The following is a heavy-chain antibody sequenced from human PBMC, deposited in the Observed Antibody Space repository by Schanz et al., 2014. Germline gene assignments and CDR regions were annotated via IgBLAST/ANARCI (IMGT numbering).Heavy chain of an antibody. Sequence: QVQLVESGGGVVQPGRSLRLSCAASGFTFRSHAMHWVRQAPGKGLEWGAVISHDGSKKYYADSVKGRFTISRDNSRNTLYLQMNSLRAEDTAVYYCARGVRIDYWGQGTLVTVSS. D-gene: IGHD3-3*01. CDR1: GFTFRSHA. CDR2: ISHDGSKK. CDR3: ARGVRIDY. J-gene: IGHJ4*02. V-gene: IGHV3-30*16.